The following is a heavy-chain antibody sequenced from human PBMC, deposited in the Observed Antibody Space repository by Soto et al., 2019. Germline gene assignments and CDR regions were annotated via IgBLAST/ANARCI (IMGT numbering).Heavy chain of an antibody. Sequence: ASVKVSCQASGGTFRSSTISWVRQAPGQGLEWMGRIIPILGIANYAQKFRGRVTITADKSTSTAYMDPVDAATYYCAHYSSTSSFDYWGQGTLVTVSS. J-gene: IGHJ4*02. CDR1: GGTFRSST. V-gene: IGHV1-69*02. CDR2: IIPILGIA. CDR3: TSSFDY. D-gene: IGHD6-13*01.